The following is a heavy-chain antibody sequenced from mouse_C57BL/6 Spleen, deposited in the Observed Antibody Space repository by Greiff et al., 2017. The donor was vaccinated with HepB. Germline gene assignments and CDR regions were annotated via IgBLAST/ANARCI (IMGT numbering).Heavy chain of an antibody. V-gene: IGHV1-55*01. Sequence: QVHVKQPGAELVKPGASVKMSCKASGYTFTSYWITWVKQRPGQGLEWIGDIYPGSGSTNYNEKFKSKATLTVDTSSSTAYMQLSSLTSEDSAVYYCARGVYYYGSSYGYFDVWGTGTTVTVSS. CDR2: IYPGSGST. D-gene: IGHD1-1*01. J-gene: IGHJ1*03. CDR3: ARGVYYYGSSYGYFDV. CDR1: GYTFTSYW.